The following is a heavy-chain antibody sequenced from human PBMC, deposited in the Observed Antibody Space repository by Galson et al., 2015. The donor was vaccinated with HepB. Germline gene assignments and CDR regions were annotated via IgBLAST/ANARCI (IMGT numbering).Heavy chain of an antibody. CDR1: GYTFTSYY. J-gene: IGHJ4*02. D-gene: IGHD3-3*01. CDR3: ARDFGGVLRFSGPLDY. V-gene: IGHV1-69*13. Sequence: SVKVSCKASGYTFTSYYMHWVRQTPGQGLEWMGGIIPIFGTANYAQKFQGRVTITADESTSTAYMELSSLRSEDTAVYYCARDFGGVLRFSGPLDYWGQGTLVTVSS. CDR2: IIPIFGTA.